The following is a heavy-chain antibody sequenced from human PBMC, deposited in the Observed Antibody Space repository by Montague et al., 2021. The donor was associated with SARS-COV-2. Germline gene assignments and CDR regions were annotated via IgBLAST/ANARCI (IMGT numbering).Heavy chain of an antibody. CDR3: ATNKYCTLHDCLHGRHYFDH. D-gene: IGHD2-8*01. V-gene: IGHV3-48*03. Sequence: SLRLSCAASGFDFFNFDMAWVRQAPGRGLEWISDISSSGATILYADSLKGRFTISRDNIQKSLYLQMNSLRAEDTVVYYCATNKYCTLHDCLHGRHYFDHWGQGTLVTVSS. J-gene: IGHJ4*02. CDR2: ISSSGATI. CDR1: GFDFFNFD.